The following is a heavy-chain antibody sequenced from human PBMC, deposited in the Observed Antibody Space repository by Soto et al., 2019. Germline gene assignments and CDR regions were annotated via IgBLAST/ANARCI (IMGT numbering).Heavy chain of an antibody. V-gene: IGHV3-23*01. CDR2: ILVGGST. J-gene: IGHJ3*02. Sequence: PGGSLRLSCEASGFICSSYDMRWVRQAPGKGLEWVSTILVGGSTHYEDSVKGRFTISRDRSKNTVYLEMNSLTAGDTAVYYCAKATATGGGAFDICGQGTMVTVSS. D-gene: IGHD2-8*02. CDR1: GFICSSYD. CDR3: AKATATGGGAFDI.